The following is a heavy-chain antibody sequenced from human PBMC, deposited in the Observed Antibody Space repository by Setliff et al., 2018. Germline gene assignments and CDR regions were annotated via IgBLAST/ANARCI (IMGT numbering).Heavy chain of an antibody. CDR2: ISSTITST. CDR3: AKHGAYNDFLTGYNFYYDMDV. J-gene: IGHJ6*02. V-gene: IGHV3-23*01. CDR1: GFTFSSYW. Sequence: GGSLRLSCAASGFTFSSYWMHWVRQAPGKGLEWVSAISSTITSTYYADSVKGRFTISRDNSKNTLYLQMNSLRAEDTAVYYCAKHGAYNDFLTGYNFYYDMDVWGQGTTVTVSS. D-gene: IGHD3-9*01.